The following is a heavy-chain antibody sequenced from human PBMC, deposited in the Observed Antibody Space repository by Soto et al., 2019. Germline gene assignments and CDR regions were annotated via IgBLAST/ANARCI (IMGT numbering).Heavy chain of an antibody. CDR1: EFTFSNYG. J-gene: IGHJ6*02. V-gene: IGHV3-30*18. Sequence: GGSLRLSCAASEFTFSNYGMHWVHQAPGKGLEWTAVISYDGTNKYYADSVKGRFTISRDNSKNTLYLQMNSLRAEDTAVYYCAKVQLHPYSGMDVWGQGTTVTVSS. CDR2: ISYDGTNK. CDR3: AKVQLHPYSGMDV. D-gene: IGHD1-1*01.